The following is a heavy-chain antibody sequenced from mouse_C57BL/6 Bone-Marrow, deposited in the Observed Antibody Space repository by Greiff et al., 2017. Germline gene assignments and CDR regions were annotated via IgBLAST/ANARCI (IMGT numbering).Heavy chain of an antibody. Sequence: QVQLQQLGAELVKPGASVKMSCKASGYTFTSYWMHWVKQRPGQGLEWIGEIDPSDSYTNYNQKFKGKSTLTVDKSSSTAYMQLSSLTSEDSAVYYCARDGSSYNYAMDYWGQGTSVTVSS. J-gene: IGHJ4*01. CDR3: ARDGSSYNYAMDY. D-gene: IGHD1-1*01. CDR2: IDPSDSYT. V-gene: IGHV1-69*01. CDR1: GYTFTSYW.